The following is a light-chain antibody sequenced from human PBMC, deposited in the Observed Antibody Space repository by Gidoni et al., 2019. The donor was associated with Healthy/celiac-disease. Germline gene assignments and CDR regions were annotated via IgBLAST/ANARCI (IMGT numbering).Light chain of an antibody. CDR3: QQRSNWPPSLT. V-gene: IGKV3-11*01. CDR2: DAS. CDR1: QSVSSY. J-gene: IGKJ4*01. Sequence: EIVLTQSPATLSLSPGERATLSCRASQSVSSYLAWYQQKPGQDPRLLIYDASNRATGIPARFSGSGSGTDFTLTISSLEPEDFAVYYCQQRSNWPPSLTFGGGTKVEIQ.